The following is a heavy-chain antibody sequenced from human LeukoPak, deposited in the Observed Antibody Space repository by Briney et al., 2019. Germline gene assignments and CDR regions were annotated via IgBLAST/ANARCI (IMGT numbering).Heavy chain of an antibody. CDR3: ARVLVVRGLINWFDP. D-gene: IGHD3-10*01. Sequence: ASVKVSCKASGYTFTSYGISWVRQAPGQGLEWMGRISVHSGQTNYVQKFQDRVTMTTDTSTSTAYMELRSLGSGDTAVYYCARVLVVRGLINWFDPWGQGTLVTVSS. CDR2: ISVHSGQT. CDR1: GYTFTSYG. V-gene: IGHV1-18*01. J-gene: IGHJ5*02.